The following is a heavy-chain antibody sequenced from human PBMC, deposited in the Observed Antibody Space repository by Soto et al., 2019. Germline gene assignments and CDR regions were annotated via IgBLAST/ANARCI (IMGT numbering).Heavy chain of an antibody. CDR3: ARAVAVPADFDY. CDR1: GYTFTGYA. V-gene: IGHV1-3*01. CDR2: INAGNGNT. Sequence: ASVKVSCKASGYTFTGYAMHWVRQAPGQRLEWMGWINAGNGNTKYSQKFQGRVTITRNTSASTAYMELSSLRSEDTAVYYCARAVAVPADFDYWGQGTLVTVSS. J-gene: IGHJ4*02. D-gene: IGHD6-19*01.